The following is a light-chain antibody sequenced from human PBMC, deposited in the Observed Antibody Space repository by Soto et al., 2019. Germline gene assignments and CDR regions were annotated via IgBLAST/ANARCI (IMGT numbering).Light chain of an antibody. CDR1: QGISSS. CDR2: AAS. CDR3: QQLNTYPFT. V-gene: IGKV1-9*01. Sequence: DIQLTQSPSFLSGSVGDRVTITCRASQGISSSLAWYQQKSGKAPNFLIYAASTLQTGVPSRFSGSGSGTEFTLTISSLQPEDFATYYCQQLNTYPFTFGPGTKVDIK. J-gene: IGKJ3*01.